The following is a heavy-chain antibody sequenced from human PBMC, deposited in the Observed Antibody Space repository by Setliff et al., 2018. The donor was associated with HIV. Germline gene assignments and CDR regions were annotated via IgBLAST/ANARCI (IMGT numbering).Heavy chain of an antibody. CDR1: GFTVSSNF. D-gene: IGHD5-12*01. Sequence: GGSLRLSCAASGFTVSSNFMTWVRQAPGKGLEWVSVINNSGTTKYADSVKGRFTISRDNSENTVFLQMNSLRADDTAVYYCAKVPVEMATITLLFFDYWGQGTLVTVSS. V-gene: IGHV3-53*01. CDR2: INNSGTT. J-gene: IGHJ4*02. CDR3: AKVPVEMATITLLFFDY.